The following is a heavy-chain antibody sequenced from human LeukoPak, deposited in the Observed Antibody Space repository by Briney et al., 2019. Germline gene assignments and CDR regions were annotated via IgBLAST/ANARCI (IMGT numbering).Heavy chain of an antibody. V-gene: IGHV3-30*18. CDR1: GFTLSSYG. D-gene: IGHD2-2*01. J-gene: IGHJ6*02. CDR2: ISYDGSNK. Sequence: GGSLRLSCAASGFTLSSYGMHWVRQAPGKGLQWVAGISYDGSNKYYADSVKGRFTISRDNSKNTLYLQMNSLRAEDTAVYYCAKDLCSSTSCYIYYYYGMDVWGQGTTVTVSS. CDR3: AKDLCSSTSCYIYYYYGMDV.